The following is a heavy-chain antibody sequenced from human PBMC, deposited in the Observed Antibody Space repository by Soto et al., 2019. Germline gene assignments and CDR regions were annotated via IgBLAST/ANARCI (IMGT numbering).Heavy chain of an antibody. D-gene: IGHD3-16*01. CDR3: ARGGVWVEDSPTDY. Sequence: EVQLVESGGGLVQPGGSLRLSCAASGFTFSSYWMHWVRQAPGKGLVWVSRINSDGSSTSYADSVKGRFTISRDNAKNTLYLQMNSLRAEDTAVYYWARGGVWVEDSPTDYWGQGTLVTVSS. CDR1: GFTFSSYW. V-gene: IGHV3-74*01. CDR2: INSDGSST. J-gene: IGHJ4*02.